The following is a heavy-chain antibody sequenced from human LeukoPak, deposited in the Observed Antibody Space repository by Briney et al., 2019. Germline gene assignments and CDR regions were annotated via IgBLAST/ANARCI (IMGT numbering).Heavy chain of an antibody. V-gene: IGHV3-30*03. D-gene: IGHD4-23*01. J-gene: IGHJ4*02. CDR2: ISYDGSNK. Sequence: GGSLRLSCAASGFTFSSYGMHWVRQAPGKGLEWVAVISYDGSNKYYADSVKGRFTISRDNSKNTLYLQMNSLRAEDTALYYCMGYGGNSFWGQGTLVTVPS. CDR1: GFTFSSYG. CDR3: MGYGGNSF.